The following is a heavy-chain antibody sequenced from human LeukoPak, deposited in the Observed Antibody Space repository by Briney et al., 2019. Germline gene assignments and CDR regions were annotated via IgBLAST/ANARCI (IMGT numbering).Heavy chain of an antibody. Sequence: GGSLRLSCAASGFTFSSYAMNWVRQAPGKGLEWVSAISGSGGSTYYADSVKGRFTISRDNSKNTLYLQMNSLRAEDTAVYYCAKDPDYDFWSGVLYYFDYWGQGTLVTVSS. V-gene: IGHV3-23*01. J-gene: IGHJ4*02. CDR3: AKDPDYDFWSGVLYYFDY. CDR1: GFTFSSYA. CDR2: ISGSGGST. D-gene: IGHD3-3*01.